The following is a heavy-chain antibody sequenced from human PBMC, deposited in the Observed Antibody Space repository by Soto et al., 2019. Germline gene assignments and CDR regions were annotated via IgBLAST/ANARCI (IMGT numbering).Heavy chain of an antibody. J-gene: IGHJ4*02. CDR2: ISGSGGST. Sequence: SGGSLRLSCAASGFTFSSYAMSWVRQAPGKGLEWVSAISGSGGSTYYADSVKGRFTISRDNSKNTLYLQMNSLRAEDTAVYYCANHIVATILFDYWGQGTLVTVSS. D-gene: IGHD5-12*01. V-gene: IGHV3-23*01. CDR1: GFTFSSYA. CDR3: ANHIVATILFDY.